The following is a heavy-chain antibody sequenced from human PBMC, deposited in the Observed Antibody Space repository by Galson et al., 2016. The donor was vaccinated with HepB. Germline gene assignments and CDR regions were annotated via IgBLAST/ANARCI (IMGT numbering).Heavy chain of an antibody. CDR3: AISTIVEGIFDY. Sequence: SVKVSCKASGGTFSSSAISWVRQAPGQGLEWMGQIIPDFGTADYARRFQGRITITADESTRTAYLDLNSLRSEDTAVYYCAISTIVEGIFDYWGQGTLVTGSS. V-gene: IGHV1-69*13. CDR2: IIPDFGTA. CDR1: GGTFSSSA. D-gene: IGHD2-15*01. J-gene: IGHJ4*02.